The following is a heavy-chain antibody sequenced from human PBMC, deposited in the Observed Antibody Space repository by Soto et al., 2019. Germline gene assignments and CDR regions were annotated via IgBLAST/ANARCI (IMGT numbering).Heavy chain of an antibody. V-gene: IGHV4-39*01. CDR1: GGSISSSSYY. CDR2: IYYSGST. CDR3: ARDYFDSSDYTTNWFDP. D-gene: IGHD3-22*01. Sequence: SETLSLTCTVSGGSISSSSYYWGWIRQPPWKGLEWIGSIYYSGSTYYTPSLKSRVTIFVDTSKNQFSLKLTSVTAADTALYYCARDYFDSSDYTTNWFDPWGQGALVTVSS. J-gene: IGHJ5*02.